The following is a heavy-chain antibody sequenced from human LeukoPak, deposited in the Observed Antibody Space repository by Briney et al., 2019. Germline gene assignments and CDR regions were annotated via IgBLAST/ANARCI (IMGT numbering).Heavy chain of an antibody. CDR3: ARQVVPAAAPHYYYYYGMDV. CDR2: IYPGDSDT. V-gene: IGHV5-51*01. CDR1: GYRFTSYW. J-gene: IGHJ6*02. Sequence: GGSLEISCQGSGYRFTSYWIGWVRPVPGKGLEWMGIIYPGDSDTRYSPSFQGQVTISADKSISTAYLQWSSLKASDTAMYYCARQVVPAAAPHYYYYYGMDVWGQGTTVTVSS. D-gene: IGHD2-2*01.